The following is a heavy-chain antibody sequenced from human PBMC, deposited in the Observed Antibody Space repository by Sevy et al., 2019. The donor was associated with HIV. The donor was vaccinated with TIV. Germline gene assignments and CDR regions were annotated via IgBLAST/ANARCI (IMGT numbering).Heavy chain of an antibody. CDR1: GFTFSTYT. J-gene: IGHJ4*02. CDR3: ARVLNGHFDY. Sequence: GGSLRLSCIASGFTFSTYTMSWVRQTPGRGLEWVSVISDSSDRTYYADSVRGRSAIFRDNSKNTLYLHMNSLRSEDTAIYYCARVLNGHFDYWGQGTLVTVSS. D-gene: IGHD2-8*01. V-gene: IGHV3-23*01. CDR2: ISDSSDRT.